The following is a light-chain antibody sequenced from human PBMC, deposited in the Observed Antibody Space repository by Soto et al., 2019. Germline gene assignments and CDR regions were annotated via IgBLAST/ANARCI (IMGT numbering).Light chain of an antibody. CDR2: WAS. Sequence: DIVMTQSPDSLAVSLGERATINCKSSQSVLYSSNNKNYLAWYQQKPGQLPKLLIYWASTRESGVPDRFSGSGSGTDFTLTISSLQAEDVAVYYCQQYYGTPLTFGQGTKLEIK. CDR3: QQYYGTPLT. CDR1: QSVLYSSNNKNY. J-gene: IGKJ2*01. V-gene: IGKV4-1*01.